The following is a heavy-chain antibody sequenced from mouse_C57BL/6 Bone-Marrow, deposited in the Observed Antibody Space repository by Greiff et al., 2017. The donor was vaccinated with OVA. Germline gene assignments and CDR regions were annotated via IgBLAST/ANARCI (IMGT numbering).Heavy chain of an antibody. D-gene: IGHD2-4*01. Sequence: EVQLQQSGPELVKPGASVKISCKASGYPFTDYNMNWVKQSNGKSLEWIGVINPNDGTTSYNQKFKGKATLTVDQSSSTAYMQLNSLTSEDSAVYYCARGIYYDYYGPFFAGWGQGTLVTVSA. J-gene: IGHJ3*01. V-gene: IGHV1-39*01. CDR1: GYPFTDYN. CDR2: INPNDGTT. CDR3: ARGIYYDYYGPFFAG.